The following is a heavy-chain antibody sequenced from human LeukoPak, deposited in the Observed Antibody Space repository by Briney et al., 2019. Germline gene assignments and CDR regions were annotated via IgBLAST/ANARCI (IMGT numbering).Heavy chain of an antibody. CDR3: ARLRYYGSGRRTYYYYYYMDV. Sequence: PSETLSLTCTVSGGSISSGSYYWSWIRQPPGKGLEWIGNIYYSGSTYYNPSLKSRVTISVDTSKNQFSLKLSSVTAADTAVYYCARLRYYGSGRRTYYYYYYMDVWGKGTTVTISS. D-gene: IGHD3-10*01. CDR2: IYYSGST. J-gene: IGHJ6*03. V-gene: IGHV4-39*07. CDR1: GGSISSGSYY.